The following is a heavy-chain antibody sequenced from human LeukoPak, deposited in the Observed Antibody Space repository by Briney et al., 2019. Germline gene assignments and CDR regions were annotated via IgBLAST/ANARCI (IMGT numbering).Heavy chain of an antibody. CDR2: ISGSGGST. D-gene: IGHD2-2*01. CDR1: GFTFSSYA. Sequence: GGSLRLSCAASGFTFSSYAMTWVRQAPGKGLEWVSGISGSGGSTYYADSVEGRFTISRDNSKNTLYLQMNSLRAEDTAVYYCAKDPYCSSTSCYEASYYYYGMDVWGQGTTVTVSS. J-gene: IGHJ6*02. CDR3: AKDPYCSSTSCYEASYYYYGMDV. V-gene: IGHV3-23*01.